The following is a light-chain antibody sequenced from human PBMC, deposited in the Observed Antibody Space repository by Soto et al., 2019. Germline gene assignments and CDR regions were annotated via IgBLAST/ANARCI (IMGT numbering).Light chain of an antibody. CDR1: QRVSSNY. V-gene: IGKV3-20*01. CDR2: GAS. CDR3: HQYGTLPYA. J-gene: IGKJ2*01. Sequence: IALTQSPGTLSLSPGERATLSCRASQRVSSNYVAWYQHKPGQAPRLLIHGASIRATVIPDRFSGSGSGTDFTLTISRLEPEDFAVYYCHQYGTLPYAFGQGTKLQIK.